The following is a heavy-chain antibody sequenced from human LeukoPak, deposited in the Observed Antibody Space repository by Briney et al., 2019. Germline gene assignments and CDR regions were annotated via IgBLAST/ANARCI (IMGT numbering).Heavy chain of an antibody. CDR3: ASSYFYDGNRYFDY. CDR2: IYYTGST. V-gene: IGHV4-59*08. Sequence: SETLSLTCTVSGGSITSCYWNWIRQSPGKGLEWIGYIYYTGSTNSNPSLKSRVTISVDTSKNQFFLRLSSVTAADTAMYYCASSYFYDGNRYFDYWGRGTLVTVSS. CDR1: GGSITSCY. D-gene: IGHD3-22*01. J-gene: IGHJ4*02.